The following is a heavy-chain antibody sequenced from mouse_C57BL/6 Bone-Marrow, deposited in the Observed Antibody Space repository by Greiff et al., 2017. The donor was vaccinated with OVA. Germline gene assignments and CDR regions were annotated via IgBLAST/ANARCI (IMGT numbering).Heavy chain of an antibody. CDR3: ARDAPYSNRAMDY. Sequence: EVMLVESGGGLVQSGRSLRLSCATSGFTFSDFYMEWVRQAPGKGLEWIAASRNKANDYTTEYSASVKGRFIVSRDTSQSILYLQMNALRAEDTAIYYCARDAPYSNRAMDYWGQGTSVTVSS. J-gene: IGHJ4*01. CDR1: GFTFSDFY. D-gene: IGHD2-5*01. V-gene: IGHV7-1*01. CDR2: SRNKANDYTT.